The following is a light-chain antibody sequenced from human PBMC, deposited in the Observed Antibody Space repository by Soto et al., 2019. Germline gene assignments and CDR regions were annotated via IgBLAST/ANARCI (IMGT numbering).Light chain of an antibody. Sequence: EIVLTQSPGTLSLSPGERATLSCRASQSVSASYLAWYQQKPGQAPRLLIYGASSRATGIPDRFSGSGSGTEFTLIISRLEPEDFAVYYCQHYGTSPRTFGQGTKVEIK. CDR2: GAS. J-gene: IGKJ1*01. CDR3: QHYGTSPRT. CDR1: QSVSASY. V-gene: IGKV3-20*01.